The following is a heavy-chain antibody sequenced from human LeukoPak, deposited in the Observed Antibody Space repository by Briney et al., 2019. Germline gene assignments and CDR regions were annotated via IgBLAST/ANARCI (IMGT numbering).Heavy chain of an antibody. D-gene: IGHD1-26*01. Sequence: PSEXXSLTCTVSGGSISSYYWSWLRQPPGKGLEWIGSIYYSGSTIYTPSLTSPVTMSVDTSKNQFSLRLSSVTAADTAVYYCARESGGADRWGQGTLVTVSS. CDR1: GGSISSYY. CDR2: IYYSGST. V-gene: IGHV4-59*01. CDR3: ARESGGADR. J-gene: IGHJ5*02.